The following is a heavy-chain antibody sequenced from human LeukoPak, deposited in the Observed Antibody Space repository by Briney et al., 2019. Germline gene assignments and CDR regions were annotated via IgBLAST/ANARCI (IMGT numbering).Heavy chain of an antibody. V-gene: IGHV4-39*01. CDR1: GGSISRSPYY. CDR3: ARLTQDYYYYYMGV. Sequence: SETLSLICSVSGGSISRSPYYWGWIRQPPGKGLEWIGTISYSGSTYYNPSLKSRVTIFVDTSKNQFSLKLSSVTAADTAVFYCARLTQDYYYYYMGVWGKGTTVTISS. J-gene: IGHJ6*03. CDR2: ISYSGST.